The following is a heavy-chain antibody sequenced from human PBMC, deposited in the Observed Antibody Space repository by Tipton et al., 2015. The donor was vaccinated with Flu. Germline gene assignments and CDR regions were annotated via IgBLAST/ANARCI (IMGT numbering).Heavy chain of an antibody. Sequence: LRLSCTVSGGSISSYYWSWIRQPAGKGLEWIGRIYTSGSTNYNPSLKSRVTMSVDTSKNQFSLKLSSVTAADTAVYYCARVNEGWFGELYWFDPWDQGTLVTVSS. CDR2: IYTSGST. J-gene: IGHJ5*02. D-gene: IGHD3-10*01. CDR1: GGSISSYY. CDR3: ARVNEGWFGELYWFDP. V-gene: IGHV4-4*07.